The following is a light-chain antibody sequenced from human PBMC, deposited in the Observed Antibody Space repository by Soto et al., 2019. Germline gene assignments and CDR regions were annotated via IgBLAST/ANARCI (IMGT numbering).Light chain of an antibody. Sequence: EIVMTQSPATLSVSPGERATLSCRASQSVTSNLGWYQQKFGQAPRLLIYGASTRATGIPARFSGSGSGTEFTLTISSLQSEDFAVYHCQQYHNWPLTFGGGTRVEI. V-gene: IGKV3-15*01. CDR2: GAS. CDR1: QSVTSN. J-gene: IGKJ4*01. CDR3: QQYHNWPLT.